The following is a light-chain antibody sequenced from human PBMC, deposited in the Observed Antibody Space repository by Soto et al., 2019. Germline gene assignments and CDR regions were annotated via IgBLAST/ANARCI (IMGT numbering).Light chain of an antibody. V-gene: IGKV2-30*01. Sequence: DLVVTQSPLSLPVTLGQPASISCRSSHNLVYTDGNSYLSWFQQRPGQSPRRLIYTASNRDSGVPDRFSGSGSGTDFTLKISRVEAEDVGVYYCMQSREWPWTFGQGTKVEIK. CDR1: HNLVYTDGNSY. CDR2: TAS. J-gene: IGKJ1*01. CDR3: MQSREWPWT.